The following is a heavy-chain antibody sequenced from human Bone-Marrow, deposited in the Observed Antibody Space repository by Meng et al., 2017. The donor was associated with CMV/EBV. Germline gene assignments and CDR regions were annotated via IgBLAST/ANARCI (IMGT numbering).Heavy chain of an antibody. CDR1: GGSISSSSYY. V-gene: IGHV4-39*06. CDR3: ARGGNLALNDYGGKDFDY. D-gene: IGHD4-23*01. Sequence: SETLSLTCTVSGGSISSSSYYWGWIRQPPGKGLEWIGSIYYSGSTYYNPSLKSRVTISVDTSKDQFPLKLSSVTAADTAVYYCARGGNLALNDYGGKDFDYWGQGTLVPVSS. J-gene: IGHJ4*02. CDR2: IYYSGST.